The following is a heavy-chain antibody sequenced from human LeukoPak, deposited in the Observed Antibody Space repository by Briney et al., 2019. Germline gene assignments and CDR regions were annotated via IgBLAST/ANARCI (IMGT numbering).Heavy chain of an antibody. J-gene: IGHJ4*02. Sequence: GRSLRLSCAASGFTFSSYGVHWVRQAPGKGLEWVAVISYDGSNKYYADSVKGRFTISRDNSKNTLYLQMNSLRAEDTAVYYCAKLPWGDHDLFDYWGQGTLVTVSS. V-gene: IGHV3-30*18. CDR3: AKLPWGDHDLFDY. CDR2: ISYDGSNK. CDR1: GFTFSSYG. D-gene: IGHD2-21*02.